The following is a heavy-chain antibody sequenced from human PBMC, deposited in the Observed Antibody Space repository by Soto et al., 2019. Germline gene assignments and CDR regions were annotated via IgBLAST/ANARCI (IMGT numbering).Heavy chain of an antibody. J-gene: IGHJ6*02. Sequence: QVQLVESGGGVVQPGRSLRLSCAASGFTFSSYGMHWVRQAPGKGLEWVAVISYDGSNKYYADSVKGRFTISRDNSKNTLYLQMNSLRAEDPAVFYCAKGGYYYGMDVWGQGTTVTVSS. CDR2: ISYDGSNK. CDR1: GFTFSSYG. D-gene: IGHD3-10*01. V-gene: IGHV3-30*18. CDR3: AKGGYYYGMDV.